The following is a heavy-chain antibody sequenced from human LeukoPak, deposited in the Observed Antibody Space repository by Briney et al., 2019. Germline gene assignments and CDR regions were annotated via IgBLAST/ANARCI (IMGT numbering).Heavy chain of an antibody. D-gene: IGHD4-17*01. CDR3: ARPEDYGDSYYFDY. CDR2: IIPILGIA. CDR1: GGTFSSYA. Sequence: SVKVSCKASGGTFSSYAISWVRQAPGQGLEWMGRIIPILGIANYAQKFQGRVTITADKSTSTAYMELSSLRSEDTAVYYCARPEDYGDSYYFDYWGQGTLVTVSS. V-gene: IGHV1-69*04. J-gene: IGHJ4*02.